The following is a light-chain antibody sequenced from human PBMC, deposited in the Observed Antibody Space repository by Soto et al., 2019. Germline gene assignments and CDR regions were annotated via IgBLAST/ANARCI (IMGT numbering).Light chain of an antibody. CDR3: QQYGSSPPWT. CDR1: QSVTSNY. J-gene: IGKJ1*01. CDR2: GAS. Sequence: EIVLTQSPGTLSLSPGERATLSFRASQSVTSNYLAWYQQKPGQAPRLLIYGASSRATGIPDRFSGSGSGTGFTLTISRLEPEDFAVYYCQQYGSSPPWTFGQGTKLEIK. V-gene: IGKV3-20*01.